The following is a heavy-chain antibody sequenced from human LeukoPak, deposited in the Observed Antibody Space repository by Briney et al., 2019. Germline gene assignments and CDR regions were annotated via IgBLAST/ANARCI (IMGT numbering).Heavy chain of an antibody. CDR2: ISYDGSNK. J-gene: IGHJ4*02. D-gene: IGHD2-15*01. CDR1: GFTFSSYG. CDR3: APHCSGGSCYSDYFDY. V-gene: IGHV3-30*03. Sequence: GGSLRLSCAASGFTFSSYGMHWVRQAPGKGLEWVAVISYDGSNKYYADSVKGRFTISRDNSKNTLYLQMNSLRAEDTAVYYCAPHCSGGSCYSDYFDYWGQGTLVTVSS.